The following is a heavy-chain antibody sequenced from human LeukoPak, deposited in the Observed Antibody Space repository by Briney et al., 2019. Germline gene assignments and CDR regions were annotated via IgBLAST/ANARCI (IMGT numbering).Heavy chain of an antibody. Sequence: SETLSLTCAVSGGSISSGGYSWTWIRQPPGKGLEWIGYIYYSGSTSYNPSLKSRVTISVDTSKNQFPLKLSSVTAADTAVYYCAREILTGDYSWGQGTLVTVSS. CDR1: GGSISSGGYS. J-gene: IGHJ4*02. D-gene: IGHD3-9*01. V-gene: IGHV4-30-4*07. CDR2: IYYSGST. CDR3: AREILTGDYS.